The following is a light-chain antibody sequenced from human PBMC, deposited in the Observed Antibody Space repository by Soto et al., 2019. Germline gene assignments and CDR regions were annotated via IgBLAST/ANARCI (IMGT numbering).Light chain of an antibody. CDR1: SSDVGAYTS. CDR2: EVS. CDR3: ISYTSDNRSYV. V-gene: IGLV2-14*01. J-gene: IGLJ1*01. Sequence: QSALTQPASVSGSPGQSITISCTGTSSDVGAYTSVSWYQQHPGKAPKLMIYEVSNRPSGVSNRFSGSKSANTASLTISGLQAEDEAHYYCISYTSDNRSYVFGTGTKVTVL.